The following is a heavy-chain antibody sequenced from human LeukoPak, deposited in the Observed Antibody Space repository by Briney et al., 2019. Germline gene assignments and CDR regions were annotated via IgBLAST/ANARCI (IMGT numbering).Heavy chain of an antibody. D-gene: IGHD2-2*02. CDR2: ISGSGGST. CDR3: AKGYCSSTSCYTAPHY. J-gene: IGHJ4*02. Sequence: GSLRLSCAASGFTFSSYAMSWVRQAPGKGQELVSAISGSGGSTNYADSMKGRFTISRDNSKNTLYLQMNSLRAEDTAAYYCAKGYCSSTSCYTAPHYWGQGTLVTVSS. CDR1: GFTFSSYA. V-gene: IGHV3-23*01.